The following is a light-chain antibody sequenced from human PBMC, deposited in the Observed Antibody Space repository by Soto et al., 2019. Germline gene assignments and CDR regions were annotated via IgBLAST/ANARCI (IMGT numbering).Light chain of an antibody. CDR2: GAS. CDR3: LHDYSYPYS. V-gene: IGKV1-6*01. Sequence: AIQMTQSPSSLPASVGDRVTITCRASQGIRNDLGWYQQKSGKAPKLLIYGASSLQSGVPSRFSGSGSGTDFTLTISSLQPEDFATYYCLHDYSYPYSFGQGTKVEIK. J-gene: IGKJ2*03. CDR1: QGIRND.